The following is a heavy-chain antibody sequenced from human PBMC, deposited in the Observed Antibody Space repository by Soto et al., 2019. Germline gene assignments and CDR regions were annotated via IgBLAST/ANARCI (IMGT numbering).Heavy chain of an antibody. V-gene: IGHV3-30*18. CDR2: ISYDGSNT. CDR3: VKGRGGSAEFDS. D-gene: IGHD3-10*01. CDR1: GFTFSSYD. J-gene: IGHJ4*02. Sequence: PGGSLRLSCAGAGFTFSSYDMHWVRQAPGKGLERVALISYDGSNTYFADSVKGRVTISRDNSKNTLYLQTNSLRPEDTAVYYCVKGRGGSAEFDSWGQGTLVTVSS.